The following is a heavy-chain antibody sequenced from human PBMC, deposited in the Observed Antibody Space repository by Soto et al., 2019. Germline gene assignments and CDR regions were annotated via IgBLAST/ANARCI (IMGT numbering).Heavy chain of an antibody. J-gene: IGHJ4*02. CDR1: GFTFSNAW. Sequence: GGSLRLSCAASGFTFSNAWMSWVRQAPGKWLEWVGRIKSKADSGTTDYAAPVKGRFTISRDDSKNTLYLQMNSLKTEDTAVFYCTTDDPINRYWGQGXLVTVYS. CDR3: TTDDPINRY. CDR2: IKSKADSGTT. V-gene: IGHV3-15*01.